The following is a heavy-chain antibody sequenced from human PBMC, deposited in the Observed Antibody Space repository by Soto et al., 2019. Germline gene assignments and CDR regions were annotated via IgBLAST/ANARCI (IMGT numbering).Heavy chain of an antibody. D-gene: IGHD2-21*01. V-gene: IGHV3-74*01. CDR3: SRGTIAWPGVDY. CDR2: IDEDGSQR. Sequence: GGSLRLSCIVSDFTFSAHWMHWVRQAPGKGLVWVSRIDEDGSQRHYADSVKGRFTISRDNAKNTLFLEMNSLTDDDTAIYFCSRGTIAWPGVDYWGPGTLVTVSS. CDR1: DFTFSAHW. J-gene: IGHJ4*02.